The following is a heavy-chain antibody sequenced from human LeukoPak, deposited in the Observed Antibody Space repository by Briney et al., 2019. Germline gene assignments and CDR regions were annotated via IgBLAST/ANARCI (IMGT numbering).Heavy chain of an antibody. Sequence: SQTLSLTCTVSGGSISSGGYYWSWLRQHPGKGLEWIGYIYYSGSAYYNPSLKSRVTISVDTSENQFSLKLSSVTAADTAVYYCARVNYGSATKEDYWGQGTLVTVSS. CDR1: GGSISSGGYY. CDR2: IYYSGSA. D-gene: IGHD3-10*01. CDR3: ARVNYGSATKEDY. J-gene: IGHJ4*02. V-gene: IGHV4-31*03.